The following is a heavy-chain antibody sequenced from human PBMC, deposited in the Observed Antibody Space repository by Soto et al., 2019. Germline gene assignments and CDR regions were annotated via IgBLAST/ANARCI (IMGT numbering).Heavy chain of an antibody. CDR2: IYSGGST. J-gene: IGHJ4*02. V-gene: IGHV3-53*04. CDR3: ARALRNYYGSGSYSFYFDY. Sequence: GGSLRLSCAASGFTVSSNYMSWVRQAPGKGLEWVSVIYSGGSTYYADSVKGRFTISRHNSKNTLYLQMNSLRAEDTAVYYCARALRNYYGSGSYSFYFDYWGQGTLVTVSS. D-gene: IGHD3-10*01. CDR1: GFTVSSNY.